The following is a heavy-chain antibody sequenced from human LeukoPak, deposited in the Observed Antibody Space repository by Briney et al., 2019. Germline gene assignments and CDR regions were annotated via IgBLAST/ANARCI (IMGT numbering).Heavy chain of an antibody. CDR2: INSDGSST. D-gene: IGHD3-22*01. CDR1: GFTFSSYW. CDR3: ATLFITTGC. V-gene: IGHV3-74*01. J-gene: IGHJ4*02. Sequence: GGSLRLSCAASGFTFSSYWMRWVRQAPGKGLVGVSRINSDGSSTSYADSVKGRFTISRDNAKNTLYLQMNSLRAEDTAVYYCATLFITTGCWGQGTLVTVSS.